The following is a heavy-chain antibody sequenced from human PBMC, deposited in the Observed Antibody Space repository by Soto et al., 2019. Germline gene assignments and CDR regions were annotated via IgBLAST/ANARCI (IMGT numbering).Heavy chain of an antibody. J-gene: IGHJ6*02. D-gene: IGHD2-8*01. V-gene: IGHV1-8*01. CDR2: MNPNSGNT. CDR1: GYTFTSYD. Sequence: ASVKVSCKASGYTFTSYDINWVRQATGQGLEWMGWMNPNSGNTGYAQKFQGRVTMTRNTSISTAYMKLSSLRSEDTAVYYCANSRHCTNGVCYNYYYYGMDVWGQGTTVTVSS. CDR3: ANSRHCTNGVCYNYYYYGMDV.